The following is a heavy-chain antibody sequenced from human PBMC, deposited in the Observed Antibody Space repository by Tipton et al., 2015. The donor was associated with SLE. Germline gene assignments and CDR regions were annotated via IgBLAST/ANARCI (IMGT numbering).Heavy chain of an antibody. CDR1: GGSISSYY. CDR3: ARHSRGRGGATPFDY. Sequence: TLSLTCTVSGGSISSYYWSWIRQPAGKGLEWFGRIYTSGSTNYNPALQSRVTMSVDTSKNQFSLKLSSVTAADTAVYYCARHSRGRGGATPFDYWGQGTLVTVSS. D-gene: IGHD1-26*01. CDR2: IYTSGST. V-gene: IGHV4-4*07. J-gene: IGHJ4*02.